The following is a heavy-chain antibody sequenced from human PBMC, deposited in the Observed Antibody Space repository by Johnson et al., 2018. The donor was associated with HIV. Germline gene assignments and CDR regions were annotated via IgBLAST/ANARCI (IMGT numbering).Heavy chain of an antibody. V-gene: IGHV3-74*03. D-gene: IGHD6-19*01. J-gene: IGHJ3*01. CDR2: IYSDGSDT. CDR1: GYIFRNYW. Sequence: MQLVESGGGLVQPGGSLRLSCAGSGYIFRNYWMHWVRQAPGKGLVWVARIYSDGSDTAYADSVKGRFTISRDNAKKTLYLQMNRLRAEDTAVYYCARKQWLEIPSDAFDVWGQGTMVTVSS. CDR3: ARKQWLEIPSDAFDV.